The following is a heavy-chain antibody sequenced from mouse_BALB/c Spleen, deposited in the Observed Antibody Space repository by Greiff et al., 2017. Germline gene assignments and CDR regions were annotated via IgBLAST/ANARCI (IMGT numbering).Heavy chain of an antibody. CDR3: ARSPNWGYAMDY. D-gene: IGHD4-1*01. Sequence: EVNVVESGAELVKPGASVKLSCTASGFNIKDTYMHWVKQRPEQGLEWIGRIDPANGNTKYDPKFQGKATITADTSSNTAYLQLSSLTSEDTAVYYCARSPNWGYAMDYWGQGTSVTVSS. J-gene: IGHJ4*01. CDR2: IDPANGNT. V-gene: IGHV14-3*02. CDR1: GFNIKDTY.